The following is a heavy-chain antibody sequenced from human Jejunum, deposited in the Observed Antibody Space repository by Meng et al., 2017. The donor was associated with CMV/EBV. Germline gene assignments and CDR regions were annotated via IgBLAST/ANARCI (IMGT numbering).Heavy chain of an antibody. J-gene: IGHJ4*02. CDR1: GFTFSHYW. CDR2: ISSDGSRT. D-gene: IGHD5-18*01. V-gene: IGHV3-74*03. Sequence: AYGFTFSHYWIHWVRQAPGTGPVWVSRISSDGSRTEYADSVKGRFTISRDNAKNTFYLQMNSLRAEDTAVYYCAKDVDTSLVTSHYWGQGTLVTVSS. CDR3: AKDVDTSLVTSHY.